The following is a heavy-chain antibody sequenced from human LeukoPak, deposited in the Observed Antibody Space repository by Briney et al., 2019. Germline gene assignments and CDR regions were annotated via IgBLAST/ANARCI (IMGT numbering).Heavy chain of an antibody. V-gene: IGHV3-7*03. J-gene: IGHJ5*01. CDR2: IWPDGSEK. D-gene: IGHD2-21*02. CDR3: AKLKGQVTTWDS. CDR1: GFTFSSSA. Sequence: GGSLRLSCAASGFTFSSSAMSWVRQAPGRGLEWLATIWPDGSEKRYVDSLRGRVTISRDNVERSLYLQMNSLRAEDTAVYYCAKLKGQVTTWDSWGLGIRVTVSS.